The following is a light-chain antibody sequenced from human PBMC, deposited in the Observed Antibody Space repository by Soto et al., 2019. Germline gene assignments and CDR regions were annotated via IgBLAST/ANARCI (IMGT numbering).Light chain of an antibody. CDR3: QQYKNWPT. J-gene: IGKJ1*01. V-gene: IGKV3-15*01. Sequence: EIVMTQSPATLSVSPGERATLSCRASQSVSSNLVWYQQKPGQAPRLLIYDASTRATGIPARFSGSGSGTEFTLSISSLQSEDVAVYYCQQYKNWPTFGQGTKVEIK. CDR1: QSVSSN. CDR2: DAS.